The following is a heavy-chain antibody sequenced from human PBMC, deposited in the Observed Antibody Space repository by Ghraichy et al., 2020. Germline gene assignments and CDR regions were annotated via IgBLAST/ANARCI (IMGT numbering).Heavy chain of an antibody. CDR1: GYSISSGYY. Sequence: SETLSLTCTVSGYSISSGYYWGWLRQSPGQGLEWIGTVYHGESPYYNPSLKNRVTISIDTSKNQFSLLMSSVTAADTAVYYCARPRTRYYYYMDVWGRGTTVTVSS. J-gene: IGHJ6*03. V-gene: IGHV4-38-2*02. CDR3: ARPRTRYYYYMDV. CDR2: VYHGESP.